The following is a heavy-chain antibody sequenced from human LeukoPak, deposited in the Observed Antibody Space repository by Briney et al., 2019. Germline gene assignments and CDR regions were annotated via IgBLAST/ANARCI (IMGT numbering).Heavy chain of an antibody. CDR1: GFTFSSYG. Sequence: GGSLRLSCAASGFTFSSYGMHWVRQAPGKGLEWVAVISYDGSNKYYADSVKGRFTISRDNSKNTLYLQMNSLRAEDTAVYYCARVLVATMTFDYWGQGTLVTVSS. J-gene: IGHJ4*02. D-gene: IGHD5-12*01. CDR2: ISYDGSNK. CDR3: ARVLVATMTFDY. V-gene: IGHV3-30*03.